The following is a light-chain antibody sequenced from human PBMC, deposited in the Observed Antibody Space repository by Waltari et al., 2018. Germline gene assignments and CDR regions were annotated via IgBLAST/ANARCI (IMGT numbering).Light chain of an antibody. CDR2: RNT. CDR3: AARDDSLSAPVF. J-gene: IGLJ2*01. Sequence: QSVLTQPPSASGTPGQRVTISCSGSSSDIGSKYVYWYQQLPGTAPKLLIYRNTQRPSGIPDRFSASKSCTSASLAISGLRSEDEADYYCAARDDSLSAPVFFGGGTKLTVL. CDR1: SSDIGSKY. V-gene: IGLV1-47*01.